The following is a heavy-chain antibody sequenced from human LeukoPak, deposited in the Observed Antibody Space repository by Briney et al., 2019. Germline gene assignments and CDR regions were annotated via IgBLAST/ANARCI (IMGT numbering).Heavy chain of an antibody. D-gene: IGHD2-2*01. J-gene: IGHJ4*02. CDR2: INHSGRT. CDR1: GGSFSGYY. Sequence: PSETLSLTCAVYGGSFSGYYWSWIRQPPGKGLEWSGEINHSGRTNYNPSLKSRVTISVDTSKNQFSLKLSSVTAADTAVYYCATLKLGYCSSTSCPILDYWGQGTLVTVSS. V-gene: IGHV4-34*01. CDR3: ATLKLGYCSSTSCPILDY.